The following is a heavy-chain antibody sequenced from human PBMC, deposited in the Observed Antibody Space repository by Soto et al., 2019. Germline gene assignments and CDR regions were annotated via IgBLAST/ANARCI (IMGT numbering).Heavy chain of an antibody. CDR2: IIPYYNKL. CDR1: EGTFNSYA. V-gene: IGHV1-69*01. Sequence: QAQVVQSGAEVRKPGSSVKLSCKASEGTFNSYAIAWVRQAPGQGLEWMGGIIPYYNKLNYAQKFQDRVTITADDSTDTVYMELSSLRSDDTAVECSASGASRWYAYGFDYWAHGPLVTVSS. CDR3: ASGASRWYAYGFDY. D-gene: IGHD6-13*01. J-gene: IGHJ4*01.